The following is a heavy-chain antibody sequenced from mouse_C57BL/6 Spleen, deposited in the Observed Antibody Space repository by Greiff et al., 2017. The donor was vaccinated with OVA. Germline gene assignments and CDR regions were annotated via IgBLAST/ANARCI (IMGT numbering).Heavy chain of an antibody. CDR1: GYTFTSYG. D-gene: IGHD2-4*01. Sequence: QVQLKESGAELARPGASVKLSCKASGYTFTSYGISWVKQRTGQGLEWIGEIYPRSGNTYYNEKFKGKATLTADKSSRTAYMELRSLTSEDSAVYFCERDWSDDYAYYYAMDYWGQGTSVTVSS. J-gene: IGHJ4*01. CDR2: IYPRSGNT. V-gene: IGHV1-81*01. CDR3: ERDWSDDYAYYYAMDY.